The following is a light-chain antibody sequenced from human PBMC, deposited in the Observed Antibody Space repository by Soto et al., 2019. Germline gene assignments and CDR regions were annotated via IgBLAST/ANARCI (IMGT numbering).Light chain of an antibody. CDR3: QQYSNWPT. CDR1: QSVSST. CDR2: GAS. Sequence: EIVMTQSPVTLSVSPGERATISCRASQSVSSTLAWYQQRPGQAPRLLIYGASSRATGVPARFSGSGSGTEFTLTISSLQSEDFAVYYCQQYSNWPTFGHGTKVDIK. J-gene: IGKJ3*01. V-gene: IGKV3-15*01.